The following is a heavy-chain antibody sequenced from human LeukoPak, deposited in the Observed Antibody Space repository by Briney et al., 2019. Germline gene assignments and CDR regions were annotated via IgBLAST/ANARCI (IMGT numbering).Heavy chain of an antibody. CDR2: INPNSGGT. D-gene: IGHD1-26*01. J-gene: IGHJ5*02. V-gene: IGHV1-2*02. CDR1: GYTFTGYY. CDR3: ARGASIVGPHNWFDP. Sequence: GASVKVSCKASGYTFTGYYMHWVRQAPGQGLEWMGWINPNSGGTNYAQKFQGRVTMTRDTSISTAYMELSRLRSDDTAVYYCARGASIVGPHNWFDPWGQGTLVTVSS.